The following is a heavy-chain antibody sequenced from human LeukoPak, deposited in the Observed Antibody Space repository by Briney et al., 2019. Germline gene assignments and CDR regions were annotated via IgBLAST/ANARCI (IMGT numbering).Heavy chain of an antibody. Sequence: GRSLRLYCAASGFTFSSYGMHWVRQAPGKGLEWVAVISYDGSNKYYADSVKGRFTISRDNSKNTLYLQMNSLRAEDTAVYYCAKDYSSGWYLDYWGQGTLVTVSS. CDR2: ISYDGSNK. J-gene: IGHJ4*02. V-gene: IGHV3-30*18. D-gene: IGHD6-19*01. CDR3: AKDYSSGWYLDY. CDR1: GFTFSSYG.